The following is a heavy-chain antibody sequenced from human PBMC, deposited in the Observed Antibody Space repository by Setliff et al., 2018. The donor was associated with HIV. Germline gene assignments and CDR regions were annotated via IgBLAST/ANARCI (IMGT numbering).Heavy chain of an antibody. V-gene: IGHV4-59*01. CDR3: ARQVGNKVLFDS. Sequence: SETLSLTCAVSGGSISSYYWSWIRQPPGDGLEWNGNIYYSGSTNYNPSLKSRVTISVDTSKNQFSLKLSSVTAADTAVYYCARQVGNKVLFDSWGQGTLVTVSS. CDR2: IYYSGST. J-gene: IGHJ4*02. CDR1: GGSISSYY. D-gene: IGHD7-27*01.